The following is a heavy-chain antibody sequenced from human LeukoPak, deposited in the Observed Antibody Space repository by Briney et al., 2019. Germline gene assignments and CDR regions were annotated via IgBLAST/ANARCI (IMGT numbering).Heavy chain of an antibody. V-gene: IGHV3-7*01. CDR3: ARISSSRYYFDY. Sequence: GGSLRLSCAASGFTFSSYWMTWVRQAPGKGLEWVANIKLDRSEKYYVDSVKGRFTISRDDAENSVYLQINSLSAEDTAVYYCARISSSRYYFDYWGQGTLVTVSS. J-gene: IGHJ4*02. CDR2: IKLDRSEK. D-gene: IGHD6-13*01. CDR1: GFTFSSYW.